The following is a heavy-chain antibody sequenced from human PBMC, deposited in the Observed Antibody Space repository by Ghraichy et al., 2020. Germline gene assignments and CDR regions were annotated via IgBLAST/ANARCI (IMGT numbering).Heavy chain of an antibody. J-gene: IGHJ4*02. V-gene: IGHV4-39*01. CDR1: GGSISSSSYY. Sequence: SETLSLTCTVSGGSISSSSYYWGWIRQPPGKGLEWIGSIYYSGSTYYNPSLKSRVTISVDTSKNQFSLKLSSVTAADTAVYYCARSDYGDYEDYWGQGTLVTVSS. CDR2: IYYSGST. CDR3: ARSDYGDYEDY. D-gene: IGHD4-17*01.